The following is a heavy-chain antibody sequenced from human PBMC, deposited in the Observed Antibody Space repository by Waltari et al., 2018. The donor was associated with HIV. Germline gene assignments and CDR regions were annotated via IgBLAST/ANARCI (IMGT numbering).Heavy chain of an antibody. CDR2: IYSGGST. Sequence: EVQLVESGGGLVQPGGSLRLSCAASGFTVSSNYMSWVRQAPGKGLEWVSVIYSGGSTYYADSVKGRFTISRDNYKNTLYLQMNSLRAEDTAVYYCARDYDSSGYPDYWGQGTLVTVSS. D-gene: IGHD3-22*01. J-gene: IGHJ4*02. CDR3: ARDYDSSGYPDY. V-gene: IGHV3-66*02. CDR1: GFTVSSNY.